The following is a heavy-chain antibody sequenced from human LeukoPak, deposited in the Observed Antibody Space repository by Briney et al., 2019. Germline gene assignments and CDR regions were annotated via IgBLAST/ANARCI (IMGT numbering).Heavy chain of an antibody. D-gene: IGHD5-18*01. CDR2: INPNSGGT. CDR3: ARDKGWEAYDTAMEFDP. J-gene: IGHJ5*02. V-gene: IGHV1-2*02. Sequence: ASVKVSCKASGYTFTGYYMHWVRQAPGQGLEWMGWINPNSGGTNYAQKFQGRVTMTRDTSISTAYMELSRLRSDDTAVYYCARDKGWEAYDTAMEFDPWGQGTLVTVSS. CDR1: GYTFTGYY.